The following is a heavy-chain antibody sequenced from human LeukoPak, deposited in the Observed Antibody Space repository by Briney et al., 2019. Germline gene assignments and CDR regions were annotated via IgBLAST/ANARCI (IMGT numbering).Heavy chain of an antibody. Sequence: GESLKISCKGSGYIFTNYWIGWVRQMPGKGLEWMGIIYPGDSDTRYSPSFQGQVTISADKSISTAYLQWSSLKASDTAIYYCARQQYSSGHDAFDLWGQGTMVTVSS. D-gene: IGHD6-19*01. CDR1: GYIFTNYW. CDR2: IYPGDSDT. J-gene: IGHJ3*01. CDR3: ARQQYSSGHDAFDL. V-gene: IGHV5-51*01.